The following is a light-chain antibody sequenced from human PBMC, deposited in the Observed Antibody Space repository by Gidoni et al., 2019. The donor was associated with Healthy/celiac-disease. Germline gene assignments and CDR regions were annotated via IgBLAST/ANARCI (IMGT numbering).Light chain of an antibody. J-gene: IGKJ1*01. Sequence: DIQMTQSPSSLSASVGDRVTITCRASQSISSYLNWYQQKPGKAPKLLIYAASSLQSGVPSRFSGSGSWTDFTLTISSLQPEDFATYYCQRSYSTPPWTFGQXTKVEIK. CDR2: AAS. CDR3: QRSYSTPPWT. V-gene: IGKV1-39*01. CDR1: QSISSY.